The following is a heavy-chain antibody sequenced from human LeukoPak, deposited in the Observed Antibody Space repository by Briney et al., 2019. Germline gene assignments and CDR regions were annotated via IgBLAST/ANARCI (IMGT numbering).Heavy chain of an antibody. Sequence: ASVKVSCKASGRLFTSYGIAWVRQAPGEGLEWVGWISNFDGDTKVAENLQGRVTLTTDSPTSTAYMVLTSLKFDDTAVYYCVRARGCSNCVLTDGFDSWGQGTKVTVSS. CDR3: VRARGCSNCVLTDGFDS. CDR2: ISNFDGDT. D-gene: IGHD6-13*01. V-gene: IGHV1-18*01. J-gene: IGHJ3*01. CDR1: GRLFTSYG.